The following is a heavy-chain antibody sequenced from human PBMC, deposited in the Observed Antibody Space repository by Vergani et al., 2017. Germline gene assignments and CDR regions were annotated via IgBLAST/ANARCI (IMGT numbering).Heavy chain of an antibody. V-gene: IGHV3-64*01. D-gene: IGHD3-10*01. CDR1: GFTFSSYA. J-gene: IGHJ6*02. CDR2: ISSNGGST. CDR3: ARSYGSGSWPYYYYYGMDV. Sequence: EVQLVESGGGLVQPGGSLRLSCAASGFTFSSYAMNWVRQAPGKGLEYVSAISSNGGSTYYANSVKGRFTISRDNSKNTLYLQMCSLRAEDMAVYYCARSYGSGSWPYYYYYGMDVWGQGTTVTVSS.